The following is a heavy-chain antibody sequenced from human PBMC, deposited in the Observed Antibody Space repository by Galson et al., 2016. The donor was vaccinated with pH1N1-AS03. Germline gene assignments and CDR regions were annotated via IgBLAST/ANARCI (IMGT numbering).Heavy chain of an antibody. Sequence: SVKVSCKASGYTFTSYGITWVRQAPGQGLEWMGWISAHNGYTKYAQKLQGIVTMTTDTSTSTAYMELRSLSSDDTAVCYCARAAAEILSSSDYWGQGTLVTVSS. CDR2: ISAHNGYT. V-gene: IGHV1-18*04. J-gene: IGHJ4*02. CDR3: ARAAAEILSSSDY. CDR1: GYTFTSYG. D-gene: IGHD6-19*01.